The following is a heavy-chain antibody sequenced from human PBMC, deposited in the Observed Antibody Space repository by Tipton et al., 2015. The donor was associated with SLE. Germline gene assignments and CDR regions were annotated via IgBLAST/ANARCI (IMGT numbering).Heavy chain of an antibody. Sequence: SLSLSCAASGFTFSGYSMNWVRHAPGKGLEWVSVIYSGGSTSYADSVKGRFTISRDNSENTLYLQMNSLRAEDTAVYYCARDGAGDAFDVWGQGTMVTVSS. V-gene: IGHV3-66*01. CDR2: IYSGGST. D-gene: IGHD1-26*01. CDR3: ARDGAGDAFDV. J-gene: IGHJ3*01. CDR1: GFTFSGYS.